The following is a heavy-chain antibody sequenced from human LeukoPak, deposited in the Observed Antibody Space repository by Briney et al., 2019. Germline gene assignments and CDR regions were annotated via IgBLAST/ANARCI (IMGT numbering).Heavy chain of an antibody. V-gene: IGHV3-7*01. CDR1: GFTFSSYG. D-gene: IGHD5-18*01. CDR2: IKQDGSEK. CDR3: ARVGIQLWSRFFDY. Sequence: GGSLRLSCTASGFTFSSYGMHWVRQAPGKGLEWVANIKQDGSEKYYVDSVKGRFTISRDNAKNSLYLQMNSLRAEDTAVYYCARVGIQLWSRFFDYWGQGTLVTVSS. J-gene: IGHJ4*02.